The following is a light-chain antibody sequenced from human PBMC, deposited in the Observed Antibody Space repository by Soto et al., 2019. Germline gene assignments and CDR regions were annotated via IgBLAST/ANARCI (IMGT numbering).Light chain of an antibody. Sequence: QSVLTQPPSASGTRGQRVTLSCSGSSSNIGFNAVNWYQQLPGTATKLVMHGNSQRPSGVPDRFSGSKSGTSASLAISGLRTEDEAQYYCAAWDDSLSGVVFGGGTKLTVL. CDR2: GNS. J-gene: IGLJ3*02. V-gene: IGLV1-47*02. CDR1: SSNIGFNA. CDR3: AAWDDSLSGVV.